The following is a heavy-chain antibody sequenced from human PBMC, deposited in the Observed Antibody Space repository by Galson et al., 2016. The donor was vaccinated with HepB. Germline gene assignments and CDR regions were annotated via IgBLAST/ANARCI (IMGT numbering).Heavy chain of an antibody. J-gene: IGHJ4*02. CDR2: ISRTETK. CDR3: TRDLPTTATTSGEHFVY. CDR1: GFTLSSYS. Sequence: SLRLSCAVSGFTLSSYSMNWVRQAPGKGLEWISYISRTETKYYADSVKGRFTISRDDAKNTVYLQMNSLRDDDTAVYNCTRDLPTTATTSGEHFVYWGQGTLVTVSS. D-gene: IGHD4-17*01. V-gene: IGHV3-48*02.